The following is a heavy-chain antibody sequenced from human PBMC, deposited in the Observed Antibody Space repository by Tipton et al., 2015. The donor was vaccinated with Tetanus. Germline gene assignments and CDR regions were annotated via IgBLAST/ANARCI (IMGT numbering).Heavy chain of an antibody. Sequence: LRLSCTVSGGSISSGGYYWGWIRQPPGKGLEWIGSIYYSGSTYSNPSPKSRVTISVDTSKNQFSLKLSSVTAADTAVYYCARLQWVVGYYYGMDVWGQGTTVTVSS. CDR2: IYYSGST. V-gene: IGHV4-39*01. CDR1: GGSISSGGYY. CDR3: ARLQWVVGYYYGMDV. D-gene: IGHD6-19*01. J-gene: IGHJ6*02.